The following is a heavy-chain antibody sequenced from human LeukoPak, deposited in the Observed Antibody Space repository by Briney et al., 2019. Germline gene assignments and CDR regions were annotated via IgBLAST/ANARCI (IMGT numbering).Heavy chain of an antibody. Sequence: SETLSLTXTVSGGSISSYYWSWIRQPPGKGLEWIGYIYYSGSTNYNPSLKSRVTISVDTSKNQFSLKLSSVTAADTAVYYCARFYYYDSSGYYYSFDYWGQGTLVTVSS. CDR2: IYYSGST. CDR1: GGSISSYY. D-gene: IGHD3-22*01. V-gene: IGHV4-59*01. CDR3: ARFYYYDSSGYYYSFDY. J-gene: IGHJ4*02.